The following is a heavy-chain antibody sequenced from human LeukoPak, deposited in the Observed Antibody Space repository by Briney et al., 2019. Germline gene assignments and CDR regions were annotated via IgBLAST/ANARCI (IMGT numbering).Heavy chain of an antibody. CDR1: GFTFDDYA. CDR3: AKDVDIVATIPHF. CDR2: ISWNSGSI. D-gene: IGHD5-12*01. J-gene: IGHJ4*02. V-gene: IGHV3-9*01. Sequence: GGSLRLSCAASGFTFDDYAMHWVRQAPGKGLEWVSGISWNSGSIGYADSVKGRFTISRDNAKDSLYLEMNSLREEDTALYYCAKDVDIVATIPHFWGQGTLVTVSS.